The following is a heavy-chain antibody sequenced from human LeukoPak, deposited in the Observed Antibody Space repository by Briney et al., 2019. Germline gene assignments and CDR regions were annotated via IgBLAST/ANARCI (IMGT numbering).Heavy chain of an antibody. CDR2: ISSSSSYI. Sequence: AGGSLRLSCAACGFTFSSYSMNWVRQAPGKGLEWVSSISSSSSYIYYADSVKGRFTISRDNAKNSLYLQMNSLRAEDTAVYHCARWASNSHDYWGQGTLVTVSS. D-gene: IGHD5-18*01. V-gene: IGHV3-21*01. J-gene: IGHJ4*02. CDR1: GFTFSSYS. CDR3: ARWASNSHDY.